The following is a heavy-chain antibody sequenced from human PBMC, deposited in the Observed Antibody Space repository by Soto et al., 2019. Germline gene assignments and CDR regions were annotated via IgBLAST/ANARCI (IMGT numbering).Heavy chain of an antibody. Sequence: QVHLVQSGAEVKRPGSSVTVSCKASADTYSSYGISWVRQAPGQGLEWMGGIIPMFGTSNYAQKYEGRVTITADDSTTTVHMEITSLTSEDTAVYYCARDPADVHFWDAFDVWGQGTKVIVTS. CDR3: ARDPADVHFWDAFDV. J-gene: IGHJ3*01. CDR2: IIPMFGTS. D-gene: IGHD3-3*01. V-gene: IGHV1-69*01. CDR1: ADTYSSYG.